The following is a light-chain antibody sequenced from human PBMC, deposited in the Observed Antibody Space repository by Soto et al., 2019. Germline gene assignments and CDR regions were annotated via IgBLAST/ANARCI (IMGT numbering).Light chain of an antibody. CDR3: QQRSNWPIT. V-gene: IGKV3-11*01. CDR1: QSVSSY. J-gene: IGKJ3*01. Sequence: EIVLTQSPATLSLSPGERATLSCRASQSVSSYLAWYQQKPGQAPRLLIYDASNRATAIPARFSGSGSGTDFTLTISSLEPEDFAVYSCQQRSNWPITFGPGTKVEIK. CDR2: DAS.